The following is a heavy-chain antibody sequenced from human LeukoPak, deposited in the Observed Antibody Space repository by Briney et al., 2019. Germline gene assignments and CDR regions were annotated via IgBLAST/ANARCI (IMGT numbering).Heavy chain of an antibody. J-gene: IGHJ4*02. CDR1: GFTFSSYA. Sequence: PGGSLRLSCAASGFTFSSYAMSWVRQAPEKGLEWVSGISNKSSSTYYADSVKGRFTISRDNSKSTLYLQMNSLRAEDTAVYYCAKRPSGYDLARYFESWGQGTLVTVSS. D-gene: IGHD5-12*01. CDR2: ISNKSSST. V-gene: IGHV3-23*01. CDR3: AKRPSGYDLARYFES.